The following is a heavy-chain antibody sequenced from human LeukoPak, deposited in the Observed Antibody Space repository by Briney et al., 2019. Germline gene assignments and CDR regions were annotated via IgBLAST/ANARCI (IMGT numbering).Heavy chain of an antibody. Sequence: PSETLSLTCTVSGGSISSYYWSWIRQPAGKGLEWIGRIYTSGSTNYNPSLKTRVTISLDKSKNQFSLKLSSVTPADTAVYYCARASHDYGDYSHFDYWGQGTLVTVSS. CDR2: IYTSGST. J-gene: IGHJ4*02. D-gene: IGHD4-17*01. CDR1: GGSISSYY. CDR3: ARASHDYGDYSHFDY. V-gene: IGHV4-4*07.